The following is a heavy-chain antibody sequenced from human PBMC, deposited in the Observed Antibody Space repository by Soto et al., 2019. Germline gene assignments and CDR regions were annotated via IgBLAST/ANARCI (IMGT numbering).Heavy chain of an antibody. CDR1: GYTFTGYY. CDR3: ARVFHYYDSSGYSGGVNYGMDV. V-gene: IGHV1-2*04. Sequence: QVQLVQSGAEVKKPGASVKVSCKASGYTFTGYYMHWVRQAPGQGLEWMGWINPNSGGTNYAQKLQGWVTMTRDTSISTAYMELSRLRSDDTAVYYCARVFHYYDSSGYSGGVNYGMDVWGQGTTVTVSS. D-gene: IGHD3-22*01. J-gene: IGHJ6*02. CDR2: INPNSGGT.